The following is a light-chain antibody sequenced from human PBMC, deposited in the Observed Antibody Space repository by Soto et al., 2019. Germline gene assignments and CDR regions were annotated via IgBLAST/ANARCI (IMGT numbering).Light chain of an antibody. CDR2: GNS. Sequence: QSVLRQPPSVSGAPGQRVTISCTGSSSNIGAGYDVHWYQQLPGTAPKLLIYGNSNRPSGVPDRFSGSKSGTSASLAITGLQAEDEADYYCQSYDSSLGYVFGTGTKLTVL. J-gene: IGLJ1*01. CDR1: SSNIGAGYD. CDR3: QSYDSSLGYV. V-gene: IGLV1-40*01.